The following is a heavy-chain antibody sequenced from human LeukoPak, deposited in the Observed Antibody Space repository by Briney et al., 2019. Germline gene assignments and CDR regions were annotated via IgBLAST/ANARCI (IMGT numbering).Heavy chain of an antibody. CDR2: IYYSGRT. CDR1: GGSISTGDYY. D-gene: IGHD1-26*01. V-gene: IGHV4-30-4*01. CDR3: ARAPVYSGTYFDY. Sequence: SQTPSLTCTVSGGSISTGDYYWSWIRQPPGKGLEWIGYIYYSGRTYYNPSLKSRVIISLDTSKNQFSLKLSSVTAADTAVYYCARAPVYSGTYFDYWGQGTLVTVSS. J-gene: IGHJ4*02.